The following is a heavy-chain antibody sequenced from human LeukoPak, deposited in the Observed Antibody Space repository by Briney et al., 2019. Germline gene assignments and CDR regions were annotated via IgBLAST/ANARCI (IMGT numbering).Heavy chain of an antibody. V-gene: IGHV3-30-3*01. CDR2: ISYDGSNK. CDR1: GFTFSSSA. CDR3: ARYRVAARAYYFDY. J-gene: IGHJ4*02. D-gene: IGHD2-15*01. Sequence: PGGSLRLSCAGSGFTFSSSAMQWVRQAPGKGLEWVAVISYDGSNKYYADSVKGRFTISRDNSKNTLYLQMNSLRAEDTAVYYCARYRVAARAYYFDYWGQGTLVTVSS.